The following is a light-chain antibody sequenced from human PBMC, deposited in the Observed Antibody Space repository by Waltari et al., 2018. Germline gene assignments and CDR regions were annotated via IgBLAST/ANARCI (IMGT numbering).Light chain of an antibody. Sequence: VSKQSASTLSFSAGRGTPLSCRASQSVSRSLAWYQQKPGQAPKLLIYGASTRATGIPDRFSGSGFGTDFSLTISSLEPEDFAIYYCQHYVRLPATFGQGTKVEIK. CDR1: QSVSRS. CDR3: QHYVRLPAT. CDR2: GAS. J-gene: IGKJ1*01. V-gene: IGKV3-20*01.